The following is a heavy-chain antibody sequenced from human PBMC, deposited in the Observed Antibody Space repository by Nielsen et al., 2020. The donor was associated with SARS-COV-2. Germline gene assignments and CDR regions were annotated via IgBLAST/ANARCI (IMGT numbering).Heavy chain of an antibody. D-gene: IGHD3-10*01. J-gene: IGHJ4*02. Sequence: SETLSLTCTVPGGSISSSSYYWGWIRQHPGKGLEWIGYIYYSGSTYYNPSLKSRVTISVDTSKNQFSLKLSSVTAADTAVYYCARQITFSYGSGSYMEDYFDYWGQGTLVTVSS. CDR3: ARQITFSYGSGSYMEDYFDY. V-gene: IGHV4-31*03. CDR1: GGSISSSSYY. CDR2: IYYSGST.